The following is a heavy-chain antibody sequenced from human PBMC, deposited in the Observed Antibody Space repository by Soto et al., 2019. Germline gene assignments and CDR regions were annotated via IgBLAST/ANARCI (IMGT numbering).Heavy chain of an antibody. D-gene: IGHD3-22*01. CDR1: GYSFTNFH. V-gene: IGHV1-46*01. J-gene: IGHJ4*02. Sequence: QVQLSQFGAEVKKPGASVKVSCKASGYSFTNFHIHWVRQAPGQGLEWMGMIDPSGGITRDAQRLQGIITMTRDASSSTVYMELRSLTSEDTAVYYCARDVIGQDNYETIGYYFDHWGQGTLVTVSS. CDR2: IDPSGGIT. CDR3: ARDVIGQDNYETIGYYFDH.